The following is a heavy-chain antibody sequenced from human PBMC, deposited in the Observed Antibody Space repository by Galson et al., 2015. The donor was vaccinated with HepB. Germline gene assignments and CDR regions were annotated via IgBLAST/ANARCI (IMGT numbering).Heavy chain of an antibody. CDR2: IIPIFGTT. Sequence: SVKVSCKASGGTFNHYAMNWVRQAPGQGLEWVGRIIPIFGTTNYAQRFQHRVTITADESTNTAYMELSSLRSEDTAIYYCARDYFDSSNYYYYMHVWGRGTTVTVSS. V-gene: IGHV1-69*13. CDR3: ARDYFDSSNYYYYMHV. D-gene: IGHD3-9*01. CDR1: GGTFNHYA. J-gene: IGHJ6*03.